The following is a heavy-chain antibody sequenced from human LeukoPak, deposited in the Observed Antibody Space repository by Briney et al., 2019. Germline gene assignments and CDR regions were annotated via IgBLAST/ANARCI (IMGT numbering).Heavy chain of an antibody. CDR1: RFTFSNYT. CDR3: ATIAAGGLDS. D-gene: IGHD6-13*01. V-gene: IGHV3-21*01. CDR2: ISRSGRFT. Sequence: AESLRLSCAASRFTFSNYTMNWVRQAPGKGLEWVSSISRSGRFTFYADSLKGRFTIFRDNANNLLYLQMNSLRAEDTALYYRATIAAGGLDSWGQGTLVTVSS. J-gene: IGHJ4*02.